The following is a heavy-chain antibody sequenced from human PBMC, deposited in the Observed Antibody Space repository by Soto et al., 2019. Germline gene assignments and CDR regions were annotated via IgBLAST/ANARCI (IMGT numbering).Heavy chain of an antibody. CDR3: AKNLGIDPFGSYGVDV. V-gene: IGHV1-69*01. CDR2: IIPISSTT. CDR1: GGNFITFA. D-gene: IGHD7-27*01. Sequence: QVELVQSGAEVKKPGSSVKVSCKASGGNFITFAISWVRQAPGQGLEWMGEIIPISSTTKSAHKFQDRVTISADGSSTTVHMELRNLKAEDTAIYFCAKNLGIDPFGSYGVDVWGQGTTVTVSS. J-gene: IGHJ6*02.